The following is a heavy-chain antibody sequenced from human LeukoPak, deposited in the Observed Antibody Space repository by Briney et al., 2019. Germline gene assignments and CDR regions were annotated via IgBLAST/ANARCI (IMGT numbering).Heavy chain of an antibody. CDR2: ISGGGTT. CDR1: GFTFSSSA. Sequence: PGGSLRLSCAASGFTFSSSAMSWVRQVPGEGLEWVSAISGGGTTYYADCVKGRFTISRDNSKTTLYLQMNSLRAEDTAIYYCAKDFRSGGSAECFQHGYQG. J-gene: IGHJ1*01. D-gene: IGHD2-15*01. CDR3: AKDFRSGGSAECFQH. V-gene: IGHV3-23*01.